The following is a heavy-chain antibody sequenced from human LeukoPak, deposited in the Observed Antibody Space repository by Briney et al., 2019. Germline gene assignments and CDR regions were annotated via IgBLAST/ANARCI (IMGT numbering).Heavy chain of an antibody. J-gene: IGHJ2*01. D-gene: IGHD1-14*01. Sequence: SETLSLTCAVSGASINNNYWTWVRQPPGKGLEGIGYIYSNGNTNYNPSLKGRVTMSIETSKNQFSLQLPSVTAADTAVYYCASGTFDGPLYGTYWYFHVWGRGTLVTVSS. CDR3: ASGTFDGPLYGTYWYFHV. CDR1: GASINNNY. V-gene: IGHV4-59*01. CDR2: IYSNGNT.